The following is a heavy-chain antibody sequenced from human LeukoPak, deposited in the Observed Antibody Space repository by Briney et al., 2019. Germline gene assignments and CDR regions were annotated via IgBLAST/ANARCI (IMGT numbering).Heavy chain of an antibody. V-gene: IGHV3-30-3*01. CDR2: ISDDGNNA. D-gene: IGHD5-24*01. CDR3: ARDYRDGYQWGAFDY. CDR1: GFTFSSYT. Sequence: GGSLRLSCAASGFTFSSYTMHWVRQAPGKGLEWVAAISDDGNNAYYSDSAKGRLTISRDNSNNTLYLQMNSLRAEDTAVYYCARDYRDGYQWGAFDYWGQGTLVTVSS. J-gene: IGHJ4*02.